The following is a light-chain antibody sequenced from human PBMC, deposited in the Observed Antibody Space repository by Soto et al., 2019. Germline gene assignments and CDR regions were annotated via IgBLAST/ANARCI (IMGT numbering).Light chain of an antibody. Sequence: QCALTRPASVSGSPGQSITISCTGTSSDVGGYNYVSWYQQHPGKAPKLMIYDVRNRPSGVSNRFSGSKSVNTASLTISGLQAEDEADYYCSSYTTISTYVFGTGTKVTVL. V-gene: IGLV2-14*01. CDR3: SSYTTISTYV. CDR1: SSDVGGYNY. J-gene: IGLJ1*01. CDR2: DVR.